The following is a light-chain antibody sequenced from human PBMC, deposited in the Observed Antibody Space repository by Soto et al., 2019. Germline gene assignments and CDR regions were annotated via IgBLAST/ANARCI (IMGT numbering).Light chain of an antibody. CDR3: QQCKDWPLT. CDR1: QSVSSY. CDR2: GES. V-gene: IGKV3-15*01. J-gene: IGKJ4*01. Sequence: VLTQSPATLSLSPGDSATLSCRASQSVSSYLAWYQQKPGQAPRLLIYGESTRATGIPDRFSGSGSGTELTLTISSLQSEDFAVYYCQQCKDWPLTFGGGTKVDIK.